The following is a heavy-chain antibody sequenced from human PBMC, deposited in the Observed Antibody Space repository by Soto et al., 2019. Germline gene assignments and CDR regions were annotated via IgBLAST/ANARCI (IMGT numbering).Heavy chain of an antibody. CDR1: GGSISSAAYC. CDR3: ARGPSGDKVDY. V-gene: IGHV4-30-4*01. D-gene: IGHD7-27*01. Sequence: SETLSLTCTASGGSISSAAYCWSWIRQSPDKGLEWIGHIYDGGTTYSSPSLKGRVTISADTSETQFSLKLNSVSAADTAVYYCARGPSGDKVDYWGQGIQVTVSS. J-gene: IGHJ4*02. CDR2: IYDGGTT.